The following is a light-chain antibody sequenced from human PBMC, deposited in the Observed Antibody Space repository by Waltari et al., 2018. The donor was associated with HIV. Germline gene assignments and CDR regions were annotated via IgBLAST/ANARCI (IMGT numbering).Light chain of an antibody. CDR1: SGYSNYK. Sequence: QPVLTQPPSASASLGASVTLTCTLSSGYSNYKVDWYQQRPGKGPRFVMRVGPGGIVGCKGDGIPDRFSVLGSGLNRDLTIKNIQEEDESDYHCGADHGSGSNFGWVFGGGTKLTVL. CDR2: VGPGGIVG. J-gene: IGLJ3*02. V-gene: IGLV9-49*01. CDR3: GADHGSGSNFGWV.